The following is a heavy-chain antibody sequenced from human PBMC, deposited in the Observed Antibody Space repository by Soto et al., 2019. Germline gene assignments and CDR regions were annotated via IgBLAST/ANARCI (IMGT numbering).Heavy chain of an antibody. D-gene: IGHD3-10*01. Sequence: QAQLQESGPGLVKPSETLSLSCTVSGGSINSYYWSWIRQSPGKRMEWIGYVHHSWGSSYNPSLQSGVAISLDTSKSQFSLKVTSVTATDTAVYYCARQGFGPLHGLVDVWGQGTTVTVSS. CDR2: VHHSWGS. CDR3: ARQGFGPLHGLVDV. J-gene: IGHJ6*02. V-gene: IGHV4-59*08. CDR1: GGSINSYY.